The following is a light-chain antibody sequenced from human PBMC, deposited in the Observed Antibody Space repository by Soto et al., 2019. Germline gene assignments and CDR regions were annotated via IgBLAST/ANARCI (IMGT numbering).Light chain of an antibody. CDR1: QGISNY. J-gene: IGKJ1*01. CDR2: AAP. Sequence: DLQMTQSPSSLSASVGDRVTITCRASQGISNYLAWYQQKPGKVPKLLIYAAPTLQSGVPSRFSGSGSGTDFTLTISSLQPEDVATYYCQKYNSATWTFGQGTKVDIK. CDR3: QKYNSATWT. V-gene: IGKV1-27*01.